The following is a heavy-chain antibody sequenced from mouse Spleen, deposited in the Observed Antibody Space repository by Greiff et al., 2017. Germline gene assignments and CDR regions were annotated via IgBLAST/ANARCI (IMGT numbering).Heavy chain of an antibody. D-gene: IGHD3-1*01. CDR3: ARHGRAPYYAMDY. CDR1: GFTFSSYA. Sequence: EVKLVESGGGLVKRGGSLKLSCAASGFTFSSYAMSWVRQTPEKRLEWVATISSGGGNTYYPDSVKGRFTISRDNAKNTLYLQMSSLKSEDTAMYYCARHGRAPYYAMDYWGQGTSVTVSS. J-gene: IGHJ4*01. CDR2: ISSGGGNT. V-gene: IGHV5-9*04.